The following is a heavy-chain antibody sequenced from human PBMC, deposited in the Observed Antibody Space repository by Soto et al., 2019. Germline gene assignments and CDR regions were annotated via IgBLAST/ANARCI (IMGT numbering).Heavy chain of an antibody. CDR3: ARDSSIVSRYYYYGMDV. J-gene: IGHJ6*02. V-gene: IGHV3-74*01. CDR2: INSDGSST. Sequence: PGGSLRLSCAASGFTFSSYWMHWVRQAPGKGLVWVSRINSDGSSTSYADSVKGRFTISRDNAKNTLYLQMNSLRAEDTAVYYCARDSSIVSRYYYYGMDVWGQGTTVTVSS. D-gene: IGHD2-15*01. CDR1: GFTFSSYW.